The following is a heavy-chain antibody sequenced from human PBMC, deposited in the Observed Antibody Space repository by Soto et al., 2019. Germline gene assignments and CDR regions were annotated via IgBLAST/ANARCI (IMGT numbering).Heavy chain of an antibody. V-gene: IGHV1-8*01. J-gene: IGHJ4*01. D-gene: IGHD2-15*01. CDR3: ARLAEYCNGIKCYSNFDF. Sequence: ASVKVSCKTSGYNFTNFDINWVRQAPGRGLVWMGWMNPSSGETGSAQNFQGRVTMTRDISTRTFFMQLTSLRSEDTAIYYCARLAEYCNGIKCYSNFDFWGRGTQVTVSS. CDR2: MNPSSGET. CDR1: GYNFTNFD.